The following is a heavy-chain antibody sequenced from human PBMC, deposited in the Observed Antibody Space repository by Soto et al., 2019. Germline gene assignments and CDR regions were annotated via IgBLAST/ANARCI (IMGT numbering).Heavy chain of an antibody. J-gene: IGHJ6*02. CDR1: GYTLTELS. V-gene: IGHV1-24*01. Sequence: ASVKISCKVSGYTLTELSMHWVRQAPGKGLEWMGGFDPEDGETIYAQKFQGRVTMTEDTSTDTAYMELSSVTAADTAVYYCARGKAAGVYGMDVWGQGTTVTVSS. CDR3: ARGKAAGVYGMDV. CDR2: FDPEDGET. D-gene: IGHD6-25*01.